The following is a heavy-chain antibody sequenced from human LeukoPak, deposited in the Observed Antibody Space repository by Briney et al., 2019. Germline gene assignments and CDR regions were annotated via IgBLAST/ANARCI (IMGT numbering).Heavy chain of an antibody. D-gene: IGHD3-16*01. V-gene: IGHV5-51*01. CDR3: ARGGNYYYYTDV. Sequence: RESLKISCKGSGYGFASYWIAWVRQMPGKGLELMGIIYPGDSDSRYSPSFQGQVTISVDKSINTAYLQWSSLKASDTAMYYCARGGNYYYYTDVWGEGTTVTVSS. CDR1: GYGFASYW. CDR2: IYPGDSDS. J-gene: IGHJ6*03.